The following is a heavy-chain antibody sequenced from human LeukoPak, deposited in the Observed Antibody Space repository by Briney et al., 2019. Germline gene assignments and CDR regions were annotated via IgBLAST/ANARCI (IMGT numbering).Heavy chain of an antibody. CDR2: INHSGST. Sequence: SETLSLTCAVYGGSFSGYYWSWIRQPPGKGLEWIGEINHSGSTNYNPSLKSRVTISVDTSKNQFSLKLSSVTAADTAVYYCARDGAYYDSSGSVPNDAFDIWGQGTMVTVSS. CDR3: ARDGAYYDSSGSVPNDAFDI. CDR1: GGSFSGYY. V-gene: IGHV4-34*01. D-gene: IGHD3-22*01. J-gene: IGHJ3*02.